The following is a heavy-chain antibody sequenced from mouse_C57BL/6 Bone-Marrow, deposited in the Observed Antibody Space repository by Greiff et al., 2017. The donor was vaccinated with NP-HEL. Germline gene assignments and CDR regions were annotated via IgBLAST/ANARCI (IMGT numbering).Heavy chain of an antibody. J-gene: IGHJ4*01. CDR1: GFTFTDYY. CDR2: IRNKANGYTT. D-gene: IGHD2-4*01. Sequence: EVHLVESGGGLVQPGGSLSLSCAASGFTFTDYYMSWVRQPPGKALEWLGFIRNKANGYTTEYSASVKGRFTISRDNSQSILYLQMNALRAEDSATYYCARSFYDYDEVYAMDYWGQGTSVTVSS. V-gene: IGHV7-3*01. CDR3: ARSFYDYDEVYAMDY.